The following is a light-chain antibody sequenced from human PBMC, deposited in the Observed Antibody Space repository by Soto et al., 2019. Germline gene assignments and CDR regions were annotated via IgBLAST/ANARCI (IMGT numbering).Light chain of an antibody. J-gene: IGKJ2*01. V-gene: IGKV3-20*01. CDR3: HQYGYGAYT. CDR2: GAS. Sequence: VVLTQSPGALSLSPGERATRSCRASQSVRSNYLAWYQQQPGQAPRLLIFGASTRATGTPDRFSGSGSGTDFTLTISRLEPEDSAVYICHQYGYGAYTFGQGTRLEIK. CDR1: QSVRSNY.